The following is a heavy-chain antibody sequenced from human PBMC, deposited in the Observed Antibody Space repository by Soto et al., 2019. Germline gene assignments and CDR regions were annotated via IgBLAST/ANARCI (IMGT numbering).Heavy chain of an antibody. D-gene: IGHD2-15*01. CDR1: GLTFGDSY. Sequence: PGGSLRLSCAGSGLTFGDSYMSWIRQAPGKGLEWLSYISPGSRYPAYADSVKGRFTISRDNARRSLFLQMTSLTAEDTAMYYCVRGGGGGLFDPWGQGTMVTVSS. CDR2: ISPGSRYP. J-gene: IGHJ5*02. V-gene: IGHV3-11*06. CDR3: VRGGGGGLFDP.